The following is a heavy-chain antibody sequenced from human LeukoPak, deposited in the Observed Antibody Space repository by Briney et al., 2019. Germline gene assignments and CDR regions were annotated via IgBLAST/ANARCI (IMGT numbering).Heavy chain of an antibody. V-gene: IGHV1-2*06. CDR3: ARAQDIVVVVADWNWFDP. J-gene: IGHJ5*02. CDR1: GYTFTGYY. Sequence: ASVKVSCKASGYTFTGYYMHWVRQAPGQGLEWMGRINPNSGGTNYAQKFQGRVTMTRDTSISTAYMELSRLRSDDTAVYYCARAQDIVVVVADWNWFDPWGQRTLVTVSS. CDR2: INPNSGGT. D-gene: IGHD2-15*01.